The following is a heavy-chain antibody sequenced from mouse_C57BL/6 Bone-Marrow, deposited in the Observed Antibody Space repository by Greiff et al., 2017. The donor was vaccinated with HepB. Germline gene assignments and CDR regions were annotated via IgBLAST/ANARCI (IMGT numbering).Heavy chain of an antibody. CDR2: ISSGGSYT. CDR1: GFTFSSYG. D-gene: IGHD1-1*02. V-gene: IGHV5-6*01. J-gene: IGHJ2*01. Sequence: EVKLVESGGDLVKPGGSLKLSCAASGFTFSSYGMSWVRQTPDKRLEWVATISSGGSYTYYPDSVKGRFTISRDNAKNTLYLQMSSLKSEDTAMYYCARPNYGSDYWGQGTTLPVSS. CDR3: ARPNYGSDY.